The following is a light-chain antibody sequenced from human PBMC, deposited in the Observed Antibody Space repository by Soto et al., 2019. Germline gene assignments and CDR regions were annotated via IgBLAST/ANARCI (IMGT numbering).Light chain of an antibody. Sequence: EIVLTQSPGTLSLSPGERATLSCRASQSVSRTYLAWYQQKPGQAPGLLIYDVSSRATGIPDRFSGSGSGTDFALSISSLEPEDFAVYYCQQYGTSPYTFGQGTKLEIK. CDR2: DVS. V-gene: IGKV3-20*01. J-gene: IGKJ2*01. CDR1: QSVSRTY. CDR3: QQYGTSPYT.